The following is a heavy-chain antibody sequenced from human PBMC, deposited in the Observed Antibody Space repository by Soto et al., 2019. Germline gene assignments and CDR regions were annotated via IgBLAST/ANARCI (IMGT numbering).Heavy chain of an antibody. Sequence: QLQLQESGPGLVKPSGTLSLTCAVSGGSISSSNWWSWVRQPRGKGLEWIGEIYHSGSTNYNPSLKRRVTISVDTSKNQFSLKLSSVTAADTAVYYCARSPLQRRFDYWGQGTLVTVSS. J-gene: IGHJ4*02. V-gene: IGHV4-4*02. CDR3: ARSPLQRRFDY. CDR1: GGSISSSNW. D-gene: IGHD5-18*01. CDR2: IYHSGST.